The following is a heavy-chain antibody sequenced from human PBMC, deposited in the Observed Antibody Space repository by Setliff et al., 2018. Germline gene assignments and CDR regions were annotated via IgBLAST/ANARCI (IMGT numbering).Heavy chain of an antibody. V-gene: IGHV4-61*09. CDR1: GDSISSGSYY. Sequence: SETLSLTCTVSGDSISSGSYYWTWIRQPAGKGLEWTGHFHTGGSTNYNRSLRSRVSMSVDTSKNQFSLKLTSVSAADTAVYYCARWGENSGRPDWRAFDIWGQGTMVTVSS. CDR3: ARWGENSGRPDWRAFDI. CDR2: FHTGGST. D-gene: IGHD1-26*01. J-gene: IGHJ3*02.